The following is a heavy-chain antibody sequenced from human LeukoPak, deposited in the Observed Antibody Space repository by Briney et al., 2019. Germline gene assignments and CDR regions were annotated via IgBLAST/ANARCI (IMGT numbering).Heavy chain of an antibody. CDR3: ARDLPYGGNSGGDC. D-gene: IGHD4-23*01. J-gene: IGHJ4*02. Sequence: GGSLRLSCAASGFTFSSYSMNWVRQAPGKGLEWVSYISSGRSNIYYADSVKGRFTISRDNAKNSLYLQMSSLRDEDTAVDYCARDLPYGGNSGGDCWGQGTLVTVSS. CDR2: ISSGRSNI. CDR1: GFTFSSYS. V-gene: IGHV3-48*02.